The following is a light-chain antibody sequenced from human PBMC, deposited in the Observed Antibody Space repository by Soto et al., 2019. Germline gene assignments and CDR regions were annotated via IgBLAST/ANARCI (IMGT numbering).Light chain of an antibody. CDR2: GAS. V-gene: IGKV3-20*01. CDR3: QQYGSSSWT. CDR1: QSVSSSY. J-gene: IGKJ1*01. Sequence: EIVLTQSPATLSLSPGERATLSCRASQSVSSSYLAWYQQKPGKAPRLLIYGASSRATGIPDRFSGSGSGTDFTLTISRLEPEDFAVYYCQQYGSSSWTFGQGTKVDI.